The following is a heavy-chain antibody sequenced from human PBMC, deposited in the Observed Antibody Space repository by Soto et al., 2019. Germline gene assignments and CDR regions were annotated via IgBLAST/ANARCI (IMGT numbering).Heavy chain of an antibody. CDR2: IWYDGSNK. CDR3: ARFMGYYDFWSGYYTGYYYGMDV. CDR1: GFTFSSYG. V-gene: IGHV3-33*01. Sequence: HPGGSLRLSCAASGFTFSSYGMHWVRQAPGKGLEWVAVIWYDGSNKYYADSVKGRFTISRDNSKNTLYLQMNSLRAEDTAVYYCARFMGYYDFWSGYYTGYYYGMDVWGQGTTVTVSS. J-gene: IGHJ6*02. D-gene: IGHD3-3*01.